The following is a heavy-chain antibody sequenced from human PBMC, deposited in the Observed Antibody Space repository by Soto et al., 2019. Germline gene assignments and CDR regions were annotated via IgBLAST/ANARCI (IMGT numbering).Heavy chain of an antibody. V-gene: IGHV4-30-2*01. Sequence: QLQLQESGSGLVKPSQTLSLTCAVSGGSISSGGYSWSWIRQPPGKGLEWIGYIYHSGSTYYNPSLKSRDTISVDRSTNQFSLKLSSVTAADTAVYYCARRSGPSRESRPYYYYGMDVWGQGTTVTVSS. CDR3: ARRSGPSRESRPYYYYGMDV. D-gene: IGHD3-10*01. J-gene: IGHJ6*02. CDR2: IYHSGST. CDR1: GGSISSGGYS.